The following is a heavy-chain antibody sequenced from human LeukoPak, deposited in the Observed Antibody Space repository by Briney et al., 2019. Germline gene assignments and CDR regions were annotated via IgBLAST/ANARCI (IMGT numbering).Heavy chain of an antibody. J-gene: IGHJ5*02. CDR3: ARDQLGYCSSTSCYEKNWFDP. V-gene: IGHV4-38-2*02. Sequence: SETLSLTCTVSGYSISSGYYWGWIRQPPGKGLEWIGRIYHSGSTYYNPSLKSRVTISVDTSKNQFSLKLSSVTAADTAVYYCARDQLGYCSSTSCYEKNWFDPWGQGTLVTVSS. CDR2: IYHSGST. CDR1: GYSISSGYY. D-gene: IGHD2-2*01.